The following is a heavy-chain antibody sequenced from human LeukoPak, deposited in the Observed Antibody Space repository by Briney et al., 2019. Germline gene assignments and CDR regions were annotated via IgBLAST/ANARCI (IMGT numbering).Heavy chain of an antibody. J-gene: IGHJ6*02. V-gene: IGHV4-59*01. D-gene: IGHD4-17*01. CDR3: ARDGGDYRGYYYYGMDV. CDR1: GGSISSYY. CDR2: IYYSGST. Sequence: SETLSLTCTVSGGSISSYYWSWIRQPPGKGLEWIGYIYYSGSTNYNPSLKSRVTISVDTSKNQFSLKLSSVTAADTAVYYCARDGGDYRGYYYYGMDVWGQGTTVTVSS.